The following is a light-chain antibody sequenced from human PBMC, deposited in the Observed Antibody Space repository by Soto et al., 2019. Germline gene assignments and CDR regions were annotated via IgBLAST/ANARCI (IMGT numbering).Light chain of an antibody. V-gene: IGKV1-9*01. CDR3: QQLNTLPFT. CDR2: EAS. Sequence: DIQLTQSPSFLSAPVGDRVTITCRASQDISTYLAWYQQKPGKAPKLMIYEASTLQNGVPSRFSGRGAGTDFTLTISGLLPEDFATYHCQQLNTLPFTFGQGTRLDIK. J-gene: IGKJ5*01. CDR1: QDISTY.